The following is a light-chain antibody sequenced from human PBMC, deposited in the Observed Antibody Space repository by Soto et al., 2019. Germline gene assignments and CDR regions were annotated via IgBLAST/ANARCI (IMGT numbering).Light chain of an antibody. CDR3: SSYAGTSYV. CDR1: SSDVGNYNY. Sequence: QSVLTQPPSASGSPGQSVTISCTGTSSDVGNYNYVSWNQHHPGKAPKVMIYEVTKRPSGVPDRFSVSKSGNTSSLTVSGLQADDEADYYCSSYAGTSYVFGTGTKLTVL. V-gene: IGLV2-8*01. J-gene: IGLJ1*01. CDR2: EVT.